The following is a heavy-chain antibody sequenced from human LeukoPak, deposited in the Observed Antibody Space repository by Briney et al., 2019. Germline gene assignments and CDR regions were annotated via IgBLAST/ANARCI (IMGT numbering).Heavy chain of an antibody. V-gene: IGHV3-21*01. J-gene: IGHJ4*02. CDR3: ARMPALAGIDY. Sequence: GGSLRLSCAASGFTFSSYNMNWVRQAPGKGLEWVSSISHSSSDIYYADSVKGRFTISRDNAKNSLYLQMNSLRAEDMAVYYCARMPALAGIDYWGQGTLVTVSS. D-gene: IGHD6-13*01. CDR2: ISHSSSDI. CDR1: GFTFSSYN.